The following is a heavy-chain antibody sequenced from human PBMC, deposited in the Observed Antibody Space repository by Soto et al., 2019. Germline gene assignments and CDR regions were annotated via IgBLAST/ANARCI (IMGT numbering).Heavy chain of an antibody. V-gene: IGHV1-8*01. CDR3: AREQQVRGFDP. D-gene: IGHD6-13*01. CDR2: MNPNSGNT. J-gene: IGHJ5*02. CDR1: VYTFISYD. Sequence: QVQLVQSGAEVKKPGASVKVSCKASVYTFISYDINWVRQATGQGLEWMGWMNPNSGNTGYAQTFQGRVTMTRNTSLSTAYLELSSLRSEGTAIYYWAREQQVRGFDPWGQGTLVTVSS.